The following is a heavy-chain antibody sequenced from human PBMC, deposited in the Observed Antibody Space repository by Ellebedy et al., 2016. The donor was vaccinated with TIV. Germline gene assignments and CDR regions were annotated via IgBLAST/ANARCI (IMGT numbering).Heavy chain of an antibody. CDR3: AKGRGGGSDISAPRYYFDY. V-gene: IGHV3-23*01. Sequence: GESLKISCAASGFTFSSYAMSWVRQAPGKGLEWVSTISHTGSRTYYADSVEGRFTISRDNSKKTLYLQMNSLRAEDTAIYYCAKGRGGGSDISAPRYYFDYWGLGTLVTVSS. J-gene: IGHJ4*02. CDR2: ISHTGSRT. CDR1: GFTFSSYA. D-gene: IGHD3-22*01.